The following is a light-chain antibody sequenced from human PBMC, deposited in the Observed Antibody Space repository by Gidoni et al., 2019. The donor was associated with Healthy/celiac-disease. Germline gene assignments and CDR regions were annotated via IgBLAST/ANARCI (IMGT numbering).Light chain of an antibody. J-gene: IGKJ4*01. V-gene: IGKV3-11*01. CDR2: DAS. Sequence: EIVFTQSPATLSLSPGERATLSCRASQSVSSYLAWYQQKPGQAPRLLIYDASNMATGIPARFSGSGSGTDFTLTISSLEPEDFAVYYCQQRSNWPLTFGAGTKVEIK. CDR1: QSVSSY. CDR3: QQRSNWPLT.